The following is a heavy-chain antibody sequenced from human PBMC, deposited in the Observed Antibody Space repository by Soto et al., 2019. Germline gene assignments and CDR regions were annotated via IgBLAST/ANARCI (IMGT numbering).Heavy chain of an antibody. CDR2: IYYSGST. Sequence: QVQLQESGPGLVKPSQTLSLTCTVSGGSISSGGYYWSWIRQHPGKGLEWIGYIYYSGSTYYNPSLKSRVTISVDTSKNQFSLKLSSVTAADTAVYYCARKLVDTAMAPRGYYYYYGLDVWGQGTTVTVSS. V-gene: IGHV4-31*03. CDR3: ARKLVDTAMAPRGYYYYYGLDV. D-gene: IGHD5-18*01. CDR1: GGSISSGGYY. J-gene: IGHJ6*02.